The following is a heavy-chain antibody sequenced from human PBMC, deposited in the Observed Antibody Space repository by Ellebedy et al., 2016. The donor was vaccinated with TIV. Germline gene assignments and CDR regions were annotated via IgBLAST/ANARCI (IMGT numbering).Heavy chain of an antibody. J-gene: IGHJ4*02. D-gene: IGHD3-16*01. V-gene: IGHV4-39*01. CDR3: VRNPTLGTLDY. Sequence: MPSETLSLTCTVSGGSITSGSYYWAWMRQPPGKGLEWVGNVYFIRSTNYNPSLKSRVTISVDTSKNQFSLKLTSVTAADTAVYYCVRNPTLGTLDYWGQGAQVTVSS. CDR1: GGSITSGSYY. CDR2: VYFIRST.